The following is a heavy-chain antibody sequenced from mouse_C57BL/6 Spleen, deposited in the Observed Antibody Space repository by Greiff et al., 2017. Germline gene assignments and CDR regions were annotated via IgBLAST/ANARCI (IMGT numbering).Heavy chain of an antibody. CDR3: VRQNYGSIYWYFDV. CDR1: GFSFNTYA. J-gene: IGHJ1*03. CDR2: IRSKSNNYAT. Sequence: EVKLVESGGGLLQPKGSLKLSCAASGFSFNTYAMNWFRQAPGKGLEWVARIRSKSNNYATYYADSVKDRFTISRDDSESMLYLQMNNLKTEDTAMYYCVRQNYGSIYWYFDVWGTGTTVTVSS. V-gene: IGHV10-1*01. D-gene: IGHD1-1*01.